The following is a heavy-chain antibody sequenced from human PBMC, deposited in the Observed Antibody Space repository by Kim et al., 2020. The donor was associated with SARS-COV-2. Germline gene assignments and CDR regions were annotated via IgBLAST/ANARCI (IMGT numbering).Heavy chain of an antibody. J-gene: IGHJ6*02. CDR3: AKDREYSSGCMDV. D-gene: IGHD6-19*01. Sequence: YADSVKGRFTISRDNSKNTLYLQMNSLRAEDTAVYYCAKDREYSSGCMDVWGQGTTVTVSS. V-gene: IGHV3-23*01.